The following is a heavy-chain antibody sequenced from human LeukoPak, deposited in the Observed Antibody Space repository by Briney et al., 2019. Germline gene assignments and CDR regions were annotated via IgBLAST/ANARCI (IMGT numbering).Heavy chain of an antibody. D-gene: IGHD3-22*01. CDR1: GFTVSSNY. V-gene: IGHV3-53*01. CDR2: IYSGGST. Sequence: GGSLRLSCAASGFTVSSNYMSWVRQAPGEGLEWVSVIYSGGSTYYADSVKGRFTISRDNSKNTLYLQMNSLRAEDTAVYYCARESSGKLIDAFDIWGQGTMVTVSS. J-gene: IGHJ3*02. CDR3: ARESSGKLIDAFDI.